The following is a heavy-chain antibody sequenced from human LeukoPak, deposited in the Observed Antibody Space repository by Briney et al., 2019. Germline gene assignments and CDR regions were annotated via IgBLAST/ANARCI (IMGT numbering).Heavy chain of an antibody. Sequence: PGGSLRLSCAASGFTFSDYYMNWLRQAPGRGLEWVSYISNTGSAKYYADSVKGRFTISRDSAKNSVYLEMNSLRAEDTAVYYCASDSSGYFGPWGQGTLVTVSS. D-gene: IGHD3-22*01. CDR1: GFTFSDYY. J-gene: IGHJ5*02. CDR2: ISNTGSAK. CDR3: ASDSSGYFGP. V-gene: IGHV3-11*01.